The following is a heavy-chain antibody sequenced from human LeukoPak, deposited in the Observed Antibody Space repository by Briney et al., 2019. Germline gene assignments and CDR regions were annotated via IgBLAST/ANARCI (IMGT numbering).Heavy chain of an antibody. CDR2: ISGSGGST. Sequence: GGSLRLSCAASGFTFSSYAMSWVRQAPGKGLEWVSAISGSGGSTYYADSVKGRFTISRDNAKNSLYLQMNSLRAEDTAVYYCARDLSGSYSHFDYWGQGTLVTASS. V-gene: IGHV3-23*01. CDR1: GFTFSSYA. D-gene: IGHD1-26*01. J-gene: IGHJ4*02. CDR3: ARDLSGSYSHFDY.